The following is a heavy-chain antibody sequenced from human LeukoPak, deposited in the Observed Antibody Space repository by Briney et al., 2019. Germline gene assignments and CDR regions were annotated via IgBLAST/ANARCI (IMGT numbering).Heavy chain of an antibody. CDR3: ASQKGRDYYDSSGYYGY. CDR2: INPSSGGT. D-gene: IGHD3-22*01. J-gene: IGHJ4*02. Sequence: ASVKVSCKASGYTFTGYYMHWVRQAPGQGLEWMGWINPSSGGTNYAQKFQGRVTMTRDTSISTAYMELSRLRSDDTAVYYCASQKGRDYYDSSGYYGYWGQGTLVTVSS. V-gene: IGHV1-2*02. CDR1: GYTFTGYY.